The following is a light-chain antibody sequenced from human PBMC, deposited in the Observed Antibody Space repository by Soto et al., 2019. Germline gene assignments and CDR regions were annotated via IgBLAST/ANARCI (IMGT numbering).Light chain of an antibody. J-gene: IGKJ1*01. V-gene: IGKV3-20*01. CDR2: GAS. CDR1: QTVSNKY. Sequence: EVVLTQSPDTLSLSPGGRATLSCRTSQTVSNKYLTWYQQKPGQPPRLLTYGASSRATGVPDRFSGSGSGTDFTLTISRLEPEDFGMYYCQHYGASRWTFGQGTKVDIK. CDR3: QHYGASRWT.